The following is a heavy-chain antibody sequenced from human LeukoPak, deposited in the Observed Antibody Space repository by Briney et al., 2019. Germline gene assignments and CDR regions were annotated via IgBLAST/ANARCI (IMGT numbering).Heavy chain of an antibody. D-gene: IGHD3-22*01. V-gene: IGHV4-34*01. CDR2: INHSGST. Sequence: SETLSLTCAVYGGSFSGYYWSWIRQPPGKGLEWIGEINHSGSTNYNPSLKSRVTISVDRSKNQFSLKLSSVTAADTAVYYCARGDYYDSSGYYSSWGQGTLVTVSS. J-gene: IGHJ5*02. CDR3: ARGDYYDSSGYYSS. CDR1: GGSFSGYY.